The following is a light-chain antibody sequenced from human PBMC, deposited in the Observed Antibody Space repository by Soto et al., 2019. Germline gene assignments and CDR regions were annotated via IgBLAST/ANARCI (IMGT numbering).Light chain of an antibody. CDR2: QDI. V-gene: IGLV6-57*04. CDR3: QSYDTSNHVV. Sequence: NFMLTQPHSVSGSLGKTVTISCTRSSGSIASRYVQWYQQRPGSAPTTVIYQDIRRPSGVPDRFSGSIDTSSNSASLDISGLKTEDEADYYCQSYDTSNHVVFGGGTKLTVL. CDR1: SGSIASRY. J-gene: IGLJ2*01.